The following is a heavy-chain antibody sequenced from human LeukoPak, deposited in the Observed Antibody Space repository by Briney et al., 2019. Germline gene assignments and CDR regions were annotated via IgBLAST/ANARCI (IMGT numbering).Heavy chain of an antibody. D-gene: IGHD6-13*01. CDR2: ISYDGSNK. V-gene: IGHV3-30-3*01. J-gene: IGHJ5*01. CDR3: AKDRLGMGSSWFAY. CDR1: GFTFSSYA. Sequence: GGSLRLSCAASGFTFSSYAMHWVRQAPGKGLEWVAVISYDGSNKYYADSVKGRFTISRDNSKNTLYLQMNSLRAEDTAVYYCAKDRLGMGSSWFAYWGQGTLVTVSS.